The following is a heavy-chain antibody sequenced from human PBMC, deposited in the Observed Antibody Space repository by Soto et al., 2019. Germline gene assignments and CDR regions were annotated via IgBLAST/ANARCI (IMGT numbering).Heavy chain of an antibody. V-gene: IGHV4-30-4*01. CDR2: IYYSGST. D-gene: IGHD2-15*01. CDR3: AGFSEVAATEINWFDP. CDR1: GASINSGDYY. Sequence: KPSETLSLTCTVSGASINSGDYYWSWIRQPPGKGLEWIGYIYYSGSTYYNPSLKSRVTISVDTSKNQFSLKLSSVTAADTAVYYCAGFSEVAATEINWFDPWGQGXLVTVS. J-gene: IGHJ5*02.